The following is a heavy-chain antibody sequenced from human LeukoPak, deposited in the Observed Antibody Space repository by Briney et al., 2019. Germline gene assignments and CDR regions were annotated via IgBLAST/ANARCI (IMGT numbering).Heavy chain of an antibody. Sequence: GGSLRLSCAASGFTVSSNYMSWVRQAPGKGLEWVSSISSSSSYIYYADSVKGRFTISRDNAKNSLYLQMNSLRAEDTAVYYCARSLWELDYWGQGTLVTVSS. CDR1: GFTVSSNY. J-gene: IGHJ4*02. V-gene: IGHV3-21*01. D-gene: IGHD1-26*01. CDR2: ISSSSSYI. CDR3: ARSLWELDY.